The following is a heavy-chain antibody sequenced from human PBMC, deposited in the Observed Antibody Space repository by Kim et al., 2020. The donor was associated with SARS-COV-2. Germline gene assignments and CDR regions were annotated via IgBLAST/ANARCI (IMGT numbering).Heavy chain of an antibody. CDR2: VSSGGTNT. CDR3: ARYLGSGWNHWFGP. D-gene: IGHD1-1*01. CDR1: GFTLSNYA. Sequence: GGSLRLSCAASGFTLSNYAMSWVRQSPGKGLEWISSVSSGGTNTFYADSVKGRFIISRDNSKNTLFLQMNSLRLEDTAIYYCARYLGSGWNHWFGPWGQGALVTVSS. J-gene: IGHJ5*02. V-gene: IGHV3-23*01.